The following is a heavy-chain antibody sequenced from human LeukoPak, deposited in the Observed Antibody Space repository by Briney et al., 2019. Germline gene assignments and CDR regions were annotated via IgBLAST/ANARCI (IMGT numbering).Heavy chain of an antibody. CDR3: ARQTGSGLFTLP. Sequence: SETLSLTCAVYGGSFRGYYWTWIRQPPGKGLEWIGEINHSGSTNYNPSLKSRVTISVDTSKNQISLRLTSVTATDTAMYYCARQTGSGLFTLPGGQGTLVTVSS. J-gene: IGHJ4*02. CDR1: GGSFRGYY. CDR2: INHSGST. D-gene: IGHD3/OR15-3a*01. V-gene: IGHV4-34*01.